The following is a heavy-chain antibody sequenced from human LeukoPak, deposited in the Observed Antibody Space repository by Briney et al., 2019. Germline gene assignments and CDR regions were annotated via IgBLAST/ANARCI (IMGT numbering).Heavy chain of an antibody. CDR3: ARGCIAAAGTLGYYYMDV. J-gene: IGHJ6*03. V-gene: IGHV4-34*01. Sequence: SETLSLTCAVYGGSFSGYYWSWIRQPPGKGLEWIGAINHSGSSNCNPSLKSRVTISVDTAKNQFSLKLSSVTAADTAVYCCARGCIAAAGTLGYYYMDVWGKGTTVTVSS. D-gene: IGHD6-13*01. CDR2: INHSGSS. CDR1: GGSFSGYY.